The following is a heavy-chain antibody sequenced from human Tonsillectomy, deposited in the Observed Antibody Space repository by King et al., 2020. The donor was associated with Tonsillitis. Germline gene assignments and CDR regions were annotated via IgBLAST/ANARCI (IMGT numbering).Heavy chain of an antibody. CDR1: GYTFTSYY. CDR2: INPSGGST. V-gene: IGHV1-46*01. Sequence: VQLVQSGAEVKKPGASVKVSCKASGYTFTSYYIHWVRQAPGQGLEWMGIINPSGGSTGYAQKFQGRVTMTRDTSTSTVYMELSSLRSEDTAVYYCARDVAVVVPPEYFQHWGQGTLVTVSS. D-gene: IGHD2-15*01. CDR3: ARDVAVVVPPEYFQH. J-gene: IGHJ1*01.